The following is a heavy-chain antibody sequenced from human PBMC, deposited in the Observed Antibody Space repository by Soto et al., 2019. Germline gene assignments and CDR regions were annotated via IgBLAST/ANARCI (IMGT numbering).Heavy chain of an antibody. CDR1: GFTFSSYA. V-gene: IGHV3-30-3*01. D-gene: IGHD6-19*01. J-gene: IGHJ4*02. Sequence: HPGGSLRLSCAASGFTFSSYAMHWVRQAPGKGLEWVAVISYDGSNKYYADSVKGRFTISRDNSKNTLYLQMNSLRAEDTAVYYCARDEYSSGWREYYFDYWGQGTLVTVSS. CDR3: ARDEYSSGWREYYFDY. CDR2: ISYDGSNK.